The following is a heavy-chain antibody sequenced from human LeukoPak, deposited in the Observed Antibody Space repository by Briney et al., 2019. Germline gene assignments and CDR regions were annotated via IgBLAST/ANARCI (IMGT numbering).Heavy chain of an antibody. D-gene: IGHD1-7*01. CDR3: AKSAGTALYYNMDV. Sequence: GGSLRLSCAASGFTFSSYSMNWVRQAPGKGLEWVSGITDNSDYLYYADSMKGRFTISRDNSKNTLYLQMNTLRAEDTAIYYCAKSAGTALYYNMDVWGQGTTVTVSS. J-gene: IGHJ6*02. V-gene: IGHV3-21*04. CDR1: GFTFSSYS. CDR2: ITDNSDYL.